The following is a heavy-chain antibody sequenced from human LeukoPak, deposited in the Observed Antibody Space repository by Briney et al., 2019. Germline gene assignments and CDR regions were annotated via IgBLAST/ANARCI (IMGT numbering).Heavy chain of an antibody. CDR3: ARDRDDGGFEY. CDR2: IKSDGTST. CDR1: GFTFSDYW. J-gene: IGHJ4*02. Sequence: GGSLRLSCAASGFTFSDYWMHWVRQAPGKGLVWVSRIKSDGTSTNYADSVRGRFTISRDNARDSLYLLMNSLRAEDTAVYYCARDRDDGGFEYWGQGTLVTVSS. V-gene: IGHV3-74*01. D-gene: IGHD4-23*01.